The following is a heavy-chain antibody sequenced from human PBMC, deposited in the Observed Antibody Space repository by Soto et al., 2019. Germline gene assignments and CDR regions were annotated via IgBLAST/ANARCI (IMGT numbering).Heavy chain of an antibody. J-gene: IGHJ4*02. Sequence: EVQLLDSGGGLVQPGGSLRLSCAASGFTFNNYAMTWVRQAPGKGLEWVSAISGGGDTTSYADSVKGRFTVSRDGSKSTLYLQMSSLRAGDTALYYCAKGRGGSGSLTPRVDFWGQGTLVTVSS. CDR1: GFTFNNYA. V-gene: IGHV3-23*01. D-gene: IGHD3-10*01. CDR3: AKGRGGSGSLTPRVDF. CDR2: ISGGGDTT.